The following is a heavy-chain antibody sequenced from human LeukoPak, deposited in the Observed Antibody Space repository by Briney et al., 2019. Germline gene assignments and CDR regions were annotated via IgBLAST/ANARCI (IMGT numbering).Heavy chain of an antibody. CDR2: IRSKAYGGTT. V-gene: IGHV3-49*03. J-gene: IGHJ4*02. CDR1: GFTFGGYA. CDR3: TRQYSGYEPTTDYFDY. Sequence: PGGSLRLSCTASGFTFGGYAMSWFRQAPGKGLEWVGFIRSKAYGGTTEYAASVKGRFTISRDDSKSIAYLQMNSLKTEDPAVYYCTRQYSGYEPTTDYFDYWGQGTLVTVSS. D-gene: IGHD5-12*01.